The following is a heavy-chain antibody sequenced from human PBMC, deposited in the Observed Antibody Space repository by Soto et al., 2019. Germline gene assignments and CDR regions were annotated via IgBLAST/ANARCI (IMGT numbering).Heavy chain of an antibody. CDR3: ASLGYCSGGSCYGNWFDP. CDR2: INHSGST. V-gene: IGHV4-34*01. Sequence: SETLSLTCAVYGGSFSGYYWSWIRQPPGKGLEWIGEINHSGSTNYNPSLKSRVTISVDTSKNQFSLKLSSVTAADTAVYYCASLGYCSGGSCYGNWFDPWGQGTLVTVSS. J-gene: IGHJ5*02. CDR1: GGSFSGYY. D-gene: IGHD2-15*01.